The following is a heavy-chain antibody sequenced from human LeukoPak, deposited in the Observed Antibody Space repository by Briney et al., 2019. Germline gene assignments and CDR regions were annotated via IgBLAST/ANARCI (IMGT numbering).Heavy chain of an antibody. CDR3: ARVGGWNYYGSGSYFDY. Sequence: SETLSLTCTVSGGSLSTYYWSWIRQPPGKGLEWIGYIYYSGSTNYNPSLKSRVTMSVDTSKNQLSLKVSSVTAADAAVYYCARVGGWNYYGSGSYFDYWGQGTLVTVSS. V-gene: IGHV4-59*01. CDR1: GGSLSTYY. CDR2: IYYSGST. D-gene: IGHD3-10*01. J-gene: IGHJ4*02.